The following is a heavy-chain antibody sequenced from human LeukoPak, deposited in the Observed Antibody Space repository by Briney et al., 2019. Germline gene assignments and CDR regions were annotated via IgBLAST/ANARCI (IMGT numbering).Heavy chain of an antibody. D-gene: IGHD3-10*01. CDR1: GFTFTNYD. Sequence: ASVKVSCKAPGFTFTNYDINWVRQASGQGLEWMGWMNPNNGNTGYAQKFQGRVTMTRDTSISTAYMELRDLRSEDTAVYYCVRDGEGVAISVNYWFDPWGQGTLVTVSS. CDR3: VRDGEGVAISVNYWFDP. V-gene: IGHV1-8*01. CDR2: MNPNNGNT. J-gene: IGHJ5*02.